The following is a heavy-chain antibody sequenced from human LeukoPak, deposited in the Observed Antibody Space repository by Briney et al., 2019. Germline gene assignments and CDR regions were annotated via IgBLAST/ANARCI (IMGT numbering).Heavy chain of an antibody. D-gene: IGHD6-19*01. CDR3: ARYTSGRLNPGFYHYYMDV. J-gene: IGHJ6*03. CDR2: ISAYNGNT. V-gene: IGHV1-18*01. CDR1: GYTFSTYG. Sequence: GASVMVSCKASGYTFSTYGISWVRQAPGQGLEWMGWISAYNGNTNYAQKLQGRVTMTTDTSTSTAYMELRSLRSDDTAVYYCARYTSGRLNPGFYHYYMDVWGKGTTVTVSS.